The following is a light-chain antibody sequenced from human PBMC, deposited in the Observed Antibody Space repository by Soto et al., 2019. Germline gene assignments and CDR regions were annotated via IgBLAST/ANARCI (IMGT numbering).Light chain of an antibody. CDR3: QSYDSRLSEV. CDR1: SSNNGAGYD. Sequence: QSALTQPPSVSGAPGQRVTISCTGSSSNNGAGYDVHWYQQLPGTAPKLLIYDNTNRPSEVPDRFSGSKSGTSASLAITGLQAEDEADYYCQSYDSRLSEVFGTGTKGTVL. CDR2: DNT. J-gene: IGLJ1*01. V-gene: IGLV1-40*01.